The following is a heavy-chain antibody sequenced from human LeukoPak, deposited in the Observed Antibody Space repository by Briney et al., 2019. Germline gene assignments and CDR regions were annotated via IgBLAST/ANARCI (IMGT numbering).Heavy chain of an antibody. D-gene: IGHD2-2*01. V-gene: IGHV4-34*01. Sequence: TSETLSLTCAVSGYSISSGYYWSWIRQPPGKGLEWIGEINHSGSTNYNPPLKSRVTISVDTSKNQFSPKLSSVTAADTAVYYCARLDIVVVPAAESYYYYMDVWGKGTTVTVSS. CDR1: GYSISSGYY. J-gene: IGHJ6*03. CDR3: ARLDIVVVPAAESYYYYMDV. CDR2: INHSGST.